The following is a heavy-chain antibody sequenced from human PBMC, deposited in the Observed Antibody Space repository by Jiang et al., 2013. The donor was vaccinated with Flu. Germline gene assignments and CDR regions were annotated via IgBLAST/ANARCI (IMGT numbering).Heavy chain of an antibody. J-gene: IGHJ4*02. CDR3: ASDAAEGGY. CDR2: IKPNSGDT. V-gene: IGHV1-2*06. Sequence: SGYTFTGYYMYWVRQAPGQGLEWMGRIKPNSGDTNYAQNFQGRVTMTRDTSISTAYMELSSLRSEDTAVYYCASDAAEGGYWGQGTLVTVSS. D-gene: IGHD6-13*01. CDR1: GYTFTGYY.